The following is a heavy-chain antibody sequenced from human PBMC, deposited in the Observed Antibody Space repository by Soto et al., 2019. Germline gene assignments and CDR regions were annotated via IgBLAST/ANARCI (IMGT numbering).Heavy chain of an antibody. V-gene: IGHV4-39*01. Sequence: QLQLQESGPGLVKPSETLSLTCTVSGGSISSSSYYWGWIRQPPGKGLEWIGSIYYSGSTYYNPSLKSRVTLSVDTSKNQFSLKLSSVTAADTAVYYCASSYYGSGSYYRRYFDLWGRGTLVTVSS. J-gene: IGHJ2*01. D-gene: IGHD3-10*01. CDR3: ASSYYGSGSYYRRYFDL. CDR1: GGSISSSSYY. CDR2: IYYSGST.